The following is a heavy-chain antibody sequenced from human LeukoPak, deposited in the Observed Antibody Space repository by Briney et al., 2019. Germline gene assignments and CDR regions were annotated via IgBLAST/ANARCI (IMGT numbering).Heavy chain of an antibody. CDR3: AKVYYYDSSGYSIYDAFDI. D-gene: IGHD3-22*01. Sequence: GGSLRLSCAASGFTFSSYAMSWVRQAPGKGLEWVSAISGSGGSTYYADSVKGRFTISRDNSKNTLYLQMNSLRAEDTAVYYCAKVYYYDSSGYSIYDAFDIWGQGTMVTVSS. V-gene: IGHV3-23*01. J-gene: IGHJ3*02. CDR1: GFTFSSYA. CDR2: ISGSGGST.